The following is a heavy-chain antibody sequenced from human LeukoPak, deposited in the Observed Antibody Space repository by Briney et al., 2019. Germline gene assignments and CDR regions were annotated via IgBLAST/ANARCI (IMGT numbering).Heavy chain of an antibody. Sequence: SETLSLTCTVSGGSISSYYWSWIRQPPGKGLEWIGYILYSGSTNYNPSLKSRVTISVDTSKNQFSLKLSSVTAADTAVYYCARGLGSGWPFDYWGQGTLVTVSS. CDR3: ARGLGSGWPFDY. V-gene: IGHV4-59*08. J-gene: IGHJ4*02. CDR2: ILYSGST. CDR1: GGSISSYY. D-gene: IGHD6-19*01.